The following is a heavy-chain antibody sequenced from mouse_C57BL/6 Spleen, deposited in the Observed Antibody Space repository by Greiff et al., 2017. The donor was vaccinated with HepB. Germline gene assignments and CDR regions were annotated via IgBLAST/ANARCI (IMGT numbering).Heavy chain of an antibody. V-gene: IGHV2-9-1*01. CDR1: GFSFPSYA. D-gene: IGHD2-4*01. Sequence: QVQLKESGPGLVAPSQSLSITCTFSGFSFPSYAISWVRQPPGKGLELLGVIWTGGGTNYNSALKSRLSISKDNSKSQVFLKMNSLQTDDTARYYCARNRYDYDDYFDYWGQGTTLTVSS. CDR2: IWTGGGT. CDR3: ARNRYDYDDYFDY. J-gene: IGHJ2*01.